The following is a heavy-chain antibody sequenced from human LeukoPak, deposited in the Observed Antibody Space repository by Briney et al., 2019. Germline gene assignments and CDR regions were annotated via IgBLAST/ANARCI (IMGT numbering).Heavy chain of an antibody. CDR1: GGSFSGYY. CDR2: IYYSGST. V-gene: IGHV4-59*01. J-gene: IGHJ6*03. Sequence: KTSETLSLTCAVYGGSFSGYYWSWIRQPPGKGLEWIGYIYYSGSTNYNPSLKSRVTISVDTSKNQFSLKLSSVTAADTAVYYCARDLGYYYGSGSYYRGYYYYMDVWGKGTTVTISS. D-gene: IGHD3-10*01. CDR3: ARDLGYYYGSGSYYRGYYYYMDV.